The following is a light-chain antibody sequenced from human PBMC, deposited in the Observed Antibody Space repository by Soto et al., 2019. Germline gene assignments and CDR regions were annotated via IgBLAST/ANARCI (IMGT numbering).Light chain of an antibody. CDR1: QVISTS. CDR2: AAS. Sequence: DIQLTQSPSFLSPSIGESVTITCRASQVISTSLAWYQVKPGKAPKLLIYAASTLESGVPSRFTGSGSGTEFTLTIDSLQPEDFATYYCQQSYTTPRITFGQGTRLEIK. CDR3: QQSYTTPRIT. V-gene: IGKV1-39*01. J-gene: IGKJ5*01.